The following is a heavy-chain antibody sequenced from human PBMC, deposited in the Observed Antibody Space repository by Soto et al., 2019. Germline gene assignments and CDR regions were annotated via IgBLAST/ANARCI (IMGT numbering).Heavy chain of an antibody. V-gene: IGHV4-31*03. Sequence: SETLSLTCTVSGVSISSGGYYWSWIRQHPGKGLEWIGYIYYSGSTYYNPSLKSRVTISVDRSKNRFSLNLNSVTAADTAVYYCARHSSQNFDWLEYWGQGTLVTVSS. CDR3: ARHSSQNFDWLEY. D-gene: IGHD3-9*01. J-gene: IGHJ4*02. CDR1: GVSISSGGYY. CDR2: IYYSGST.